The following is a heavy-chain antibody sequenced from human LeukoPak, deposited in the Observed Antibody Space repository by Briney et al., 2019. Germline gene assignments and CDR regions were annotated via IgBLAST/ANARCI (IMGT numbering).Heavy chain of an antibody. Sequence: GGSLRLSCAASGFTFDDYAMHWVRQAPGKGLEWVSGISWNSGSIGYADSVKGRFTISRDNAKNSLYLQMNSLRAEDTALYYCAKDLIAAAGTEYYYYGMDVWGQGTTVTVSS. CDR3: AKDLIAAAGTEYYYYGMDV. D-gene: IGHD6-13*01. J-gene: IGHJ6*02. CDR2: ISWNSGSI. V-gene: IGHV3-9*01. CDR1: GFTFDDYA.